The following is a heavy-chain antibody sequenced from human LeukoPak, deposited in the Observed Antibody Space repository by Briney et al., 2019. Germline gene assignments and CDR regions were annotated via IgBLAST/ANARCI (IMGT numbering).Heavy chain of an antibody. V-gene: IGHV1-18*01. Sequence: ASVKVSCKASGYTFTSYGISWVRQASGQGLEWMGWISAYNGNTNYAQKLQGRVTMTTDTSTSTAYMELRSLRSDDTAVYYCARDQRLRRVLGPLGYWGQGTLVTVSS. CDR2: ISAYNGNT. J-gene: IGHJ4*02. D-gene: IGHD3-3*02. CDR1: GYTFTSYG. CDR3: ARDQRLRRVLGPLGY.